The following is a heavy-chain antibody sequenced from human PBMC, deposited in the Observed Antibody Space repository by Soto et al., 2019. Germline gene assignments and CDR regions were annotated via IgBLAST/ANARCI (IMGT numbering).Heavy chain of an antibody. J-gene: IGHJ6*02. CDR1: GGSISSGSYY. V-gene: IGHV4-31*03. CDR2: IYYSGST. CDR3: ATRTDYYYGSGSLGSMDV. D-gene: IGHD3-10*01. Sequence: QVQLQESGPGLVKPSQTLSLTCTVSGGSISSGSYYWSWIRQLPGKGLEWIGYIYYSGSTYYNPSLKSRVTISVDTAKNQFSLKLNSVTAADTAVYSCATRTDYYYGSGSLGSMDVWGQGTTVTVSS.